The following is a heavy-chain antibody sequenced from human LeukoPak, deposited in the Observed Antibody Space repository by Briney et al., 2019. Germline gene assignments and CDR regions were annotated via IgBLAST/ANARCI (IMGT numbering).Heavy chain of an antibody. J-gene: IGHJ4*02. D-gene: IGHD5/OR15-5a*01. Sequence: ASVKVSCKASGYTFTSYYMHWVRQAPGQGLEWMGIINPNGGGTTYAQKFQGRVTMTRDMSTSTVYMDLSSLRYEDTAVYYCAGLDPSLRGSTFDYWGQGTLVTVSS. CDR2: INPNGGGT. CDR3: AGLDPSLRGSTFDY. CDR1: GYTFTSYY. V-gene: IGHV1-46*01.